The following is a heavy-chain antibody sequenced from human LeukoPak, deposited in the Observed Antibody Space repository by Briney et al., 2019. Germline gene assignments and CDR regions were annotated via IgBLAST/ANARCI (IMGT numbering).Heavy chain of an antibody. D-gene: IGHD3-22*01. V-gene: IGHV1-2*02. CDR3: ARGPITMIVVVITGFNWYFDL. J-gene: IGHJ2*01. CDR1: GYTFTGYY. Sequence: ASVKVSCKASGYTFTGYYMHWVRQAPGQGLEWMGLINPNSGGTNYAQKFQGRVTMTRDTSISTAYMELSRLRSDDTAVYYCARGPITMIVVVITGFNWYFDLWGRGTLVTVSS. CDR2: INPNSGGT.